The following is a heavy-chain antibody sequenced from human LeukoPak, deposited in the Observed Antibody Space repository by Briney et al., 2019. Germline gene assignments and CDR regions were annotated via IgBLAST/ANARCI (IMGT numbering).Heavy chain of an antibody. CDR3: AEYYYYDSSGYQQYYFDY. CDR1: GFTFSSYA. V-gene: IGHV3-23*01. D-gene: IGHD3-22*01. CDR2: ISNSGGRT. Sequence: GGSLRLSCAASGFTFSSYAMSWVRQAPGKGLEWVSGISNSGGRTYYADSVKGRFTISRDNSKNTLYLQMNSLRAEDTAVYYCAEYYYYDSSGYQQYYFDYWGQGTLVTVS. J-gene: IGHJ4*02.